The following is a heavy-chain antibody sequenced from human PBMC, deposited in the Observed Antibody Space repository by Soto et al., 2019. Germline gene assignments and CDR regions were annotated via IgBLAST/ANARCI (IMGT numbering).Heavy chain of an antibody. CDR1: GYTFTGYY. J-gene: IGHJ4*02. D-gene: IGHD6-13*01. CDR2: INPNSGGT. CDR3: ARSKQQHFTTFDY. Sequence: ASVKVSCKASGYTFTGYYMHWVRQAPGQGLEWMGWINPNSGGTNYAQKFQGWVTMTRDTSISTAYMELSRLRSDDTAVYYCARSKQQHFTTFDYWGQGTLVTVSS. V-gene: IGHV1-2*04.